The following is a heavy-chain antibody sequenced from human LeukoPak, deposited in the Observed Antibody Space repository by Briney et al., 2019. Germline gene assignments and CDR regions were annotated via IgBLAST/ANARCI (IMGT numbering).Heavy chain of an antibody. V-gene: IGHV4-59*01. CDR1: GGSISSYY. Sequence: PSETLSLTCTVSGGSISSYYWSWIRQPPGKGLEWIGYIYYSGSTNYNPTLKSRVTISVDTSKNQSSLKLSSVTAADTAVYYCARDAAMTLSTPLGRDAFDIWGQGTMVTVSS. CDR2: IYYSGST. D-gene: IGHD2-2*01. CDR3: ARDAAMTLSTPLGRDAFDI. J-gene: IGHJ3*02.